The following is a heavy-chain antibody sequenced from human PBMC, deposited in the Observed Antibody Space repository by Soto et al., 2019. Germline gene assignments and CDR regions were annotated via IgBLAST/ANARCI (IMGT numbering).Heavy chain of an antibody. V-gene: IGHV3-7*03. CDR1: GLTFRDDW. Sequence: PGGSLRLSCAGSGLTFRDDWLSWVRQAPGKGLEWVANINQDGSERYYVDSVRGRFTISRDNVENSLYLQLNSLRPEDTAVYYCAVYGYGVSAAAYWGQGTLVTVSS. J-gene: IGHJ4*02. CDR3: AVYGYGVSAAAY. D-gene: IGHD4-17*01. CDR2: INQDGSER.